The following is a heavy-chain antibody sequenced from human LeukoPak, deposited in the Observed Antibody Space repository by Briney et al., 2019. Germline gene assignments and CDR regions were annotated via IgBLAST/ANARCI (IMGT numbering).Heavy chain of an antibody. CDR3: ASATITSPFYFDY. CDR1: GFAFDEHG. Sequence: PGGSLRLSCTASGFAFDEHGMSWVRQVPGKGLEWVSGINWSGGSTGYADPLRGRFTISRDNAKNSLYLQMDSLRAEDTALYYCASATITSPFYFDYWGQGTVVTVSS. D-gene: IGHD2-2*01. CDR2: INWSGGST. J-gene: IGHJ4*02. V-gene: IGHV3-20*04.